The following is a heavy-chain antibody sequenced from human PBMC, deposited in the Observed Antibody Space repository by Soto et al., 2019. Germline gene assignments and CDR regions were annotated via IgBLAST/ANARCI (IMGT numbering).Heavy chain of an antibody. V-gene: IGHV1-3*01. D-gene: IGHD2-15*01. CDR2: INAGNGNN. Sequence: ASVKVSCKASGYTFTSYAMHWVRQAPGQRLEWMGWINAGNGNNKDYADSVKGRFTISRDNSKNTLYLQMNSLRAEDAAVYYCAKDFVGSIADYFDFWGQGTLVTVSS. J-gene: IGHJ4*02. CDR1: GYTFTSYA. CDR3: AKDFVGSIADYFDF.